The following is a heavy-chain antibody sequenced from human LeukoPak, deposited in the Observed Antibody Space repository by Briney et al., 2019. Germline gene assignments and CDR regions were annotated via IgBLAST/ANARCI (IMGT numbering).Heavy chain of an antibody. CDR3: ATGGNFYYTH. J-gene: IGHJ1*01. CDR2: AYGDGSSQ. CDR1: GFPFSSYG. V-gene: IGHV3-33*01. Sequence: PGGSLRLSCAASGFPFSSYGMHWVRQAPGKGLEWVAAAYGDGSSQYYADSVKGRFSISKDISKNTLSLQMNSLRAEDTAVYSCATGGNFYYTHWGQGTLVTVSS. D-gene: IGHD4-23*01.